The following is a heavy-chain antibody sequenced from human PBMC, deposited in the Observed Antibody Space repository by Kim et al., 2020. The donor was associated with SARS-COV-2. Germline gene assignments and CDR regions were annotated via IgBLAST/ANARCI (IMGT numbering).Heavy chain of an antibody. CDR2: ITGNGGRT. Sequence: GGSLRLSCAASRFTFSNYAMSWVRQAPGKGLEWVSCITGNGGRTYYADSVKGRFTVSRDNSKNTLYLQLNSLTAVDTGVYFCAKDTNSGYCRFFDNWGQGTLVTVSS. CDR1: RFTFSNYA. D-gene: IGHD2-2*03. V-gene: IGHV3-23*01. J-gene: IGHJ4*02. CDR3: AKDTNSGYCRFFDN.